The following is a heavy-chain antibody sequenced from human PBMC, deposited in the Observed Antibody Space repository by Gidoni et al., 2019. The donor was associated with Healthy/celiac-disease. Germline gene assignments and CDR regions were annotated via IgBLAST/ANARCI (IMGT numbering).Heavy chain of an antibody. Sequence: EVQLLESGGGLVQPGGSLRLSCAASGFTFRSYAMSWVRQAPGKGLEWVSAISGSGGSTYYADSVKGRFTISRDNSKNTLYLQMNSLRAEDTAVYYCAKDQGHSSSWYFEWYFDLWGRGTLVTVSS. CDR2: ISGSGGST. CDR1: GFTFRSYA. CDR3: AKDQGHSSSWYFEWYFDL. V-gene: IGHV3-23*01. D-gene: IGHD6-13*01. J-gene: IGHJ2*01.